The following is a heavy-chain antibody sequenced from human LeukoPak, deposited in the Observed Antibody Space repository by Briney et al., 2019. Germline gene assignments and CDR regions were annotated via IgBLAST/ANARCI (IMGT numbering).Heavy chain of an antibody. CDR1: RYTFTSYG. J-gene: IGHJ5*02. CDR2: ISAYNGNT. CDR3: ARDSPASGIAPTFDP. Sequence: ASVKVSCKASRYTFTSYGISWVRQAPGQGLEWMGWISAYNGNTNYAQKLQGRVTMTTDTSTSTAYMELRILRSDDTAVYYCARDSPASGIAPTFDPWGQGTLVTVSS. D-gene: IGHD6-13*01. V-gene: IGHV1-18*01.